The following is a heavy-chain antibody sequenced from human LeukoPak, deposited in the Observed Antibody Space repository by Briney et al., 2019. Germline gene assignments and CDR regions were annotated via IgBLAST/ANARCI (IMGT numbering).Heavy chain of an antibody. J-gene: IGHJ4*02. D-gene: IGHD3-3*01. CDR2: IYYSGST. CDR3: ARVSRSWSGYYPYYFDY. CDR1: GGSISSYY. Sequence: SETLSLTCTVSGGSISSYYWSWTRQPPGKGLEWIGYIYYSGSTNYNPSLKSRVTTSVDTSKNQFSLKLSSVTAADTAVYYCARVSRSWSGYYPYYFDYWGQGTLVTVSS. V-gene: IGHV4-59*01.